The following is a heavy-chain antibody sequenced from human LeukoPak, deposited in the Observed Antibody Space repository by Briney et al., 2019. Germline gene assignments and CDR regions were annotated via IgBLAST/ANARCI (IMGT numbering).Heavy chain of an antibody. CDR1: GNSVSSNSDA. J-gene: IGHJ5*02. CDR2: TYYRSKWYN. Sequence: SQTLSLTCAISGNSVSSNSDAWNWIRQSPSTGLEWLGRTYYRSKWYNDYALSVKSRITINPDTSKNQFSLQLNTVTPEDTAVYYCARERTGLDPWGQGTLVTVSS. D-gene: IGHD7-27*01. V-gene: IGHV6-1*01. CDR3: ARERTGLDP.